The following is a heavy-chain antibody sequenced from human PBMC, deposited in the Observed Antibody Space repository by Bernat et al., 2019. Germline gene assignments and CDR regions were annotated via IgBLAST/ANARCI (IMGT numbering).Heavy chain of an antibody. V-gene: IGHV2-26*01. J-gene: IGHJ4*02. D-gene: IGHD3-3*01. CDR2: IFSNDGK. CDR3: ARIRFLEWLFPYFDY. CDR1: GFSLSSARMG. Sequence: QVTLKESGPVLVKPTETLTLACTVSGFSLSSARMGVSWIRQPPGKALEWLAQIFSNDGKSYSTSLKSRLTISKDTSKSQVVLTLTNVDHVDTATYYGARIRFLEWLFPYFDYWGQGILVTVSS.